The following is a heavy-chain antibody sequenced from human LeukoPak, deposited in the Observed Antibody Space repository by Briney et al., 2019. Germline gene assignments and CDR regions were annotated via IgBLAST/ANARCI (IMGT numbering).Heavy chain of an antibody. D-gene: IGHD6-13*01. CDR3: ARVAPIIAGSYYFDS. V-gene: IGHV4-59*01. CDR2: IYDSGST. Sequence: SETLSLTCSVSGGFITNYYWSWIRQLPGKGLEWIGYIYDSGSTSYNPSLKSRVTMSVDTSKKQLSLKLSSVTAADTALYYCARVAPIIAGSYYFDSWGQGTLVTVSS. J-gene: IGHJ4*02. CDR1: GGFITNYY.